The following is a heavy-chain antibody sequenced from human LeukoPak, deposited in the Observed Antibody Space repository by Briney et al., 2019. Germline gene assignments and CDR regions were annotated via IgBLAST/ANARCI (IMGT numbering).Heavy chain of an antibody. CDR1: GGSFSGYY. CDR3: ATFGVGYCSGGSCYLYFDY. D-gene: IGHD2-15*01. J-gene: IGHJ4*02. V-gene: IGHV4-34*01. CDR2: INHSGST. Sequence: PSETLSLTCAAYGGSFSGYYWSWIRQPPGKGLEWIGEINHSGSTNYNPSLKSRVTISVDTSKNQFSLKLSSVTAADTAVYYCATFGVGYCSGGSCYLYFDYWGQGTLVTVSS.